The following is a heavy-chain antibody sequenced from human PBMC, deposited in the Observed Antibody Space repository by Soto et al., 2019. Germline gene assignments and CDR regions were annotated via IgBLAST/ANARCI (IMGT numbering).Heavy chain of an antibody. CDR2: ISSSSSYI. CDR3: PSADGLAV. V-gene: IGHV3-21*01. CDR1: GFTFSSYS. Sequence: EVQLVESGGGLVKPGGSLRLSCAASGFTFSSYSMNWVRQAPGKGLEWVSSISSSSSYIYYADSVKGRFTISRDNAKNSLYLHITSLRAEDPAVYYCPSADGLAVWGQGTTVTVSS. J-gene: IGHJ6*02.